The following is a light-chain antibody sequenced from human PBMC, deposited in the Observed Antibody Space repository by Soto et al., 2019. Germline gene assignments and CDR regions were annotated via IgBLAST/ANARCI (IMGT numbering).Light chain of an antibody. CDR3: QQSYSTPRT. J-gene: IGKJ2*01. CDR1: QSVSRSH. CDR2: GAS. V-gene: IGKV3-20*01. Sequence: EIVLTQSPGTLSLSPGERATLSCRASQSVSRSHLAWYQQKPGQAPRLLIYGASGRATGIADRFSGSGSGTDFTLTISSLQPEDFATYYCQQSYSTPRTFGQGTKLEIK.